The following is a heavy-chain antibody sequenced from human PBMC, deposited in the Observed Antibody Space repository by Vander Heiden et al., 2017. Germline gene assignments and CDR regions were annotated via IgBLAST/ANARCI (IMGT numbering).Heavy chain of an antibody. CDR3: AKWPWGSADKPYYFDY. Sequence: EVQLLESGGGLVQPGGSLRLSCAASGFTFSSYAMSWVRQAPGKGREWVSAMSGSGGSTYYADSVKGRFTISRDNSKNTLYLQMNSLRAEDTAVYYCAKWPWGSADKPYYFDYWGQGTLVTVSS. J-gene: IGHJ4*02. D-gene: IGHD3-10*01. V-gene: IGHV3-23*01. CDR2: MSGSGGST. CDR1: GFTFSSYA.